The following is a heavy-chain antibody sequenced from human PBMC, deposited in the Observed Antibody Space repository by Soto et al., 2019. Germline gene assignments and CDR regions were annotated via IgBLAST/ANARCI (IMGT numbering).Heavy chain of an antibody. CDR3: ARDLEVRAGWYYYGMDV. V-gene: IGHV1-69*12. CDR1: GGTFSSYA. Sequence: QVQLVQSGAEVKKPGSSVKVSCKASGGTFSSYAISWVRQAPGQGLEWMGGIIPIFGTANYAQKFQGRVTITAAESTSTAYMELSSLRSEDTAVYYCARDLEVRAGWYYYGMDVWGQGTTVTVSS. J-gene: IGHJ6*02. CDR2: IIPIFGTA. D-gene: IGHD3-10*01.